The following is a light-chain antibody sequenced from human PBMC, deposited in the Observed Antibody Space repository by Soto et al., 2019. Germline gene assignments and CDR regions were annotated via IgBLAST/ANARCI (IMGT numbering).Light chain of an antibody. CDR2: AAS. CDR1: QGISSY. V-gene: IGKV1-8*01. Sequence: AIRMTQSPSSFSASTGDRVTITCRASQGISSYLAWYQQKPGKAPKLLIYAASTLQSGVPSRFSGSGSGTDFTLTISCLQSEDFATSYCQQYYSYPQTFGQGNKVEIK. J-gene: IGKJ1*01. CDR3: QQYYSYPQT.